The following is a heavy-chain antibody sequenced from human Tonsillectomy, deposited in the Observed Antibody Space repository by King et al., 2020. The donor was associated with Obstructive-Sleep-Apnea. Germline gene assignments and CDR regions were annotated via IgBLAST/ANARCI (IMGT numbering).Heavy chain of an antibody. D-gene: IGHD2-2*01. V-gene: IGHV3-43*01. Sequence: VQLVESGGVVVQPGGSLRLSCAASGFTFGDYTMHWVRQTPGKGLEWISFINGDGGSTLYADSVKGRFTISRDNSRNSLSLQMNSLRSDDTALYYCAKDMFGSTSRLAFSYFDYWGQGTLVSVSS. CDR1: GFTFGDYT. CDR3: AKDMFGSTSRLAFSYFDY. J-gene: IGHJ4*02. CDR2: INGDGGST.